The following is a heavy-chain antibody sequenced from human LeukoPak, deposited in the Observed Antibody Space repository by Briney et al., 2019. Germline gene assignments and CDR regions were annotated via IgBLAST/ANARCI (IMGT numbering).Heavy chain of an antibody. V-gene: IGHV3-21*01. J-gene: IGHJ4*02. CDR1: GFAFSSYS. Sequence: GGSLILSCAASGFAFSSYSMNWVRQAPGKGLEWVSSISSDANHIYYADSVKGRFTISRDNAKNSLYLQMNSLQAEDTAVYYCASHGTSWRYYFDYWGRGTLVTVSS. D-gene: IGHD2-2*01. CDR2: ISSDANHI. CDR3: ASHGTSWRYYFDY.